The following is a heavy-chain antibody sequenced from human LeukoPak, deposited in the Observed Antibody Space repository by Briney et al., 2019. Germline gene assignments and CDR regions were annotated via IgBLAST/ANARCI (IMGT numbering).Heavy chain of an antibody. V-gene: IGHV1-2*02. D-gene: IGHD1-1*01. Sequence: ASVKVCCKASGYTFTGYYMHWVRQAPGQGLEWMGWINPNSGGTNYAQKFQGRVTMTRDTSISTAYMELSRLRSDDTAVYYCARDRTTGTRRFDYWGQGTLVTVSS. CDR3: ARDRTTGTRRFDY. CDR2: INPNSGGT. J-gene: IGHJ4*02. CDR1: GYTFTGYY.